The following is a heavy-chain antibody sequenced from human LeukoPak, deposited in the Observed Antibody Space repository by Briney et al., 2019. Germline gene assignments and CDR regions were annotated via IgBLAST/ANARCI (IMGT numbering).Heavy chain of an antibody. CDR1: GYTFTDYY. Sequence: GASVKVSYQASGYTFTDYYILWVRQAPGQWPEWMGWINPNSGGATYAQSFKGRVTMTRDTSISTAYMELSSLTSDDTAVYYCARDLPKTGYVGAFDIWGQGTMVIVSS. D-gene: IGHD5-12*01. CDR3: ARDLPKTGYVGAFDI. J-gene: IGHJ3*02. V-gene: IGHV1-2*02. CDR2: INPNSGGA.